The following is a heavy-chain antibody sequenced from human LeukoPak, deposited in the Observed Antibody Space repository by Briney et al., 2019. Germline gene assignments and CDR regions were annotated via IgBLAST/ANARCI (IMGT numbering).Heavy chain of an antibody. CDR1: GYTFTGYY. J-gene: IGHJ4*02. CDR2: INPNSGGT. D-gene: IGHD3-22*01. Sequence: ASVKVSCKASGYTFTGYYMHWVRQAPGQGLEWMGWINPNSGGTNYAQKFQGRATMTRDTSISNAYMELSRLRSDDTAVYYCASPLSYYDSSGYDYWGQGTMVTVSS. CDR3: ASPLSYYDSSGYDY. V-gene: IGHV1-2*02.